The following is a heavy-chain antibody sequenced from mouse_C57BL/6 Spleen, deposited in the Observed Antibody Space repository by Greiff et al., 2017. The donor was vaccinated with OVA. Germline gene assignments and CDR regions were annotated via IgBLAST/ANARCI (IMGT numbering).Heavy chain of an antibody. CDR1: GYTFTDYN. Sequence: EVQLQQSGPELVKPGASVKIPCKASGYTFTDYNMDWVKQSHGKSLEWIGDINPNNGGTIYNQKFKGKATLTVDKSSSTAYMELRSLTSEDTAVYYCARKEKGPYYYGSSYAMDYWGQGTSVTVSS. J-gene: IGHJ4*01. V-gene: IGHV1-18*01. CDR3: ARKEKGPYYYGSSYAMDY. D-gene: IGHD1-1*01. CDR2: INPNNGGT.